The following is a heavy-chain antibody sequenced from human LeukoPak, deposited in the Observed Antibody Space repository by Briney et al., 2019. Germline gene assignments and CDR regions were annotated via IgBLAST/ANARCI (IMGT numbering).Heavy chain of an antibody. CDR1: GGSISISNYF. CDR2: INHSGST. CDR3: ARDSDYYDRGAFDI. V-gene: IGHV4-39*07. J-gene: IGHJ3*02. Sequence: SETLSLTCNVSGGSISISNYFWGWIRQPPGKGLEWIGEINHSGSTNYNPSLKSRVIISVDTSKNQSSLKLSSVTAADTAVYYCARDSDYYDRGAFDIWGQGTMVTVSS. D-gene: IGHD3-22*01.